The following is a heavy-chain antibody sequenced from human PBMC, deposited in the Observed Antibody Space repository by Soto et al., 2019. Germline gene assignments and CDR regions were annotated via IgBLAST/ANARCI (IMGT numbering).Heavy chain of an antibody. Sequence: GGSLRLSCAASGFTFSNNYMTWVRQAPGKGLEWVSFIYSSGSTYYADSVKGRFTISRDNFKNTLYLQMNSLRAEDAAVYYCARGYSYTQPVFDYWGLGTLVTVSS. CDR2: IYSSGST. CDR1: GFTFSNNY. J-gene: IGHJ4*02. CDR3: ARGYSYTQPVFDY. V-gene: IGHV3-53*01. D-gene: IGHD5-18*01.